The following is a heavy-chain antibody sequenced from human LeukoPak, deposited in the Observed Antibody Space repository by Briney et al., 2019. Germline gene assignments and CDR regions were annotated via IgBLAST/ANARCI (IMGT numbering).Heavy chain of an antibody. J-gene: IGHJ4*02. CDR1: GFTFSSYS. V-gene: IGHV3-21*01. D-gene: IGHD5-24*01. Sequence: GGSLRLSCAASGFTFSSYSMNWVRQAPGKGLEWVSSISSSSSYIYYADSVKGRFTISRDNAKNSLYLQMNSLRAEDTAVYYCARGGDGYNSKGGYWGQGTLVTVSS. CDR3: ARGGDGYNSKGGY. CDR2: ISSSSSYI.